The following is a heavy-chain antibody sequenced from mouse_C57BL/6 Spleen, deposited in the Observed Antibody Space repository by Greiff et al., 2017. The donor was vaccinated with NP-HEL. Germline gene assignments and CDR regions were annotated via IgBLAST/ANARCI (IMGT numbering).Heavy chain of an antibody. CDR3: ARPAGRGTGYFDY. Sequence: DVHLVESGGGLVKPGGSLKLSCAASGFTFSDYGMHWVRQAPEKGLEWVAYISSGSSTIYYADTVKGRFPISRDNAKNTLFLQMSSLRSEDTAMYYCARPAGRGTGYFDYWGQGTTLTVSS. J-gene: IGHJ2*01. D-gene: IGHD2-14*01. V-gene: IGHV5-17*01. CDR1: GFTFSDYG. CDR2: ISSGSSTI.